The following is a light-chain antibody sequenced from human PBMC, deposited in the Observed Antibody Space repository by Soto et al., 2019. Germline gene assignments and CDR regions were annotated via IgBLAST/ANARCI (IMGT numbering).Light chain of an antibody. V-gene: IGLV2-23*01. CDR3: GSYAGDSTWV. J-gene: IGLJ3*02. Sequence: QSALTQPASVSGSPGQSITISCTGTSSDVGNYNLVSWYQQHPGEAPKLLIYDGSKRPSGVSNRFSGSKFGNTAYLTISGLQAEDEVDYYFGSYAGDSTWVFGGGTKLTVL. CDR2: DGS. CDR1: SSDVGNYNL.